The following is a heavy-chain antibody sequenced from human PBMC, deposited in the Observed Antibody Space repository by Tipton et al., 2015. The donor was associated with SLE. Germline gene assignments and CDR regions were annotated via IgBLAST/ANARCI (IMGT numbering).Heavy chain of an antibody. D-gene: IGHD6-6*01. CDR1: GFTFSSYG. V-gene: IGHV3-30*02. CDR2: IRYDGSNK. Sequence: SGFTFSSYGMHWVRQAPGKGLEWVAFIRYDGSNKYYADSVKGRFTISRDNSKNTLYLQMNSLRAEDTAVYYCARKRQLVGWYDAFDIWGQGTMVTVSS. J-gene: IGHJ3*02. CDR3: ARKRQLVGWYDAFDI.